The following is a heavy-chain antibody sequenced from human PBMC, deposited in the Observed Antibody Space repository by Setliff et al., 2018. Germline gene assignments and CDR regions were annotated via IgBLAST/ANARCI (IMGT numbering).Heavy chain of an antibody. D-gene: IGHD7-27*01. CDR1: GFAFRGYF. V-gene: IGHV1-2*02. CDR3: ARVAWGLEYFQY. J-gene: IGHJ1*01. CDR2: INPKTGDT. Sequence: ASVKVSCKTSGFAFRGYFIHWVRQAPGQGLEWMGWINPKTGDTNYAQKLQGRVTMTRDTSIGTAYMELTSLGSDDTAVYYCARVAWGLEYFQYWGQGTLVTVSS.